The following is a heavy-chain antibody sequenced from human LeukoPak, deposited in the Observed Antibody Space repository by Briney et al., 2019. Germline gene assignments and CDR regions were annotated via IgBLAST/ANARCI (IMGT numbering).Heavy chain of an antibody. CDR2: ISGSGGNT. V-gene: IGHV3-23*01. J-gene: IGHJ1*01. CDR3: AKSESGSYTPYFQY. D-gene: IGHD1-26*01. Sequence: GGSLRLSCAASGFIFSSYGMHWVRQAPGKGLEWVSAISGSGGNTKYADSVKGRFTISRDNSKNTLYLQMNSLRAEDMAVYYCAKSESGSYTPYFQYWGQGTLVTVSS. CDR1: GFIFSSYG.